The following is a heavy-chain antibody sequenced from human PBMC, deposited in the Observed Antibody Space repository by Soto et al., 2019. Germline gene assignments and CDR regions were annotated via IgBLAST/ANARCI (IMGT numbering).Heavy chain of an antibody. J-gene: IGHJ4*02. D-gene: IGHD3-3*01. CDR3: VSWIFAHFDH. CDR1: ECTCGDYG. Sequence: GSLRHWWRVAECTCGDYGLTWVSKTPGKGLEWVSAISGSGAYTNYAESVKGRFTISRDNSRNTLDLQMNSLRAADTALYYCVSWIFAHFDHCGQGTSVSGSS. V-gene: IGHV3-23*01. CDR2: ISGSGAYT.